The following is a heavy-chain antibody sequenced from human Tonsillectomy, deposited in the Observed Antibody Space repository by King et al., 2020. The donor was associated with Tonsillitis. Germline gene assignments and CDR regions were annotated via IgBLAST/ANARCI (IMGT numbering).Heavy chain of an antibody. CDR2: IYYSGST. CDR3: ARHLSSINGGDWFDP. J-gene: IGHJ5*02. CDR1: GGSISSSSYY. D-gene: IGHD5-12*01. Sequence: QLQESGPGLVKPSETLSLTCTVSGGSISSSSYYWGWIRQPPGKGLEWIGSIYYSGSTYYNPSLKSRVTISVDTSKNQFSLKLSSVTAADTAVYYCARHLSSINGGDWFDPWGQGTLVTVSS. V-gene: IGHV4-39*01.